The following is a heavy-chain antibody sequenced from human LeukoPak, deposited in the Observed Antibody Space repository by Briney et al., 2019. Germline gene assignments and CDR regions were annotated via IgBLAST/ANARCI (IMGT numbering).Heavy chain of an antibody. D-gene: IGHD3-10*01. CDR3: ARSDYSGSGTYTEFDAFDI. Sequence: PSGTLSLTCAVSGGSISSSNWWSWVRQPPGKGLEWIGEIYHSGSTNYNPSLKSRVTISVDKSKNQFSLKLNSVTAADSAVYYCARSDYSGSGTYTEFDAFDIWGQGTMVTVAS. J-gene: IGHJ3*02. V-gene: IGHV4-4*02. CDR2: IYHSGST. CDR1: GGSISSSNW.